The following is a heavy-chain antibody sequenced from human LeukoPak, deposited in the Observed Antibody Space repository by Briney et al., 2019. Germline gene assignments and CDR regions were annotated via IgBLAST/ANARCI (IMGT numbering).Heavy chain of an antibody. Sequence: GGSLRLSCAASGFTFSDYYMSWIRQAPGKGLEWVLYISSSGSTIYYADSVKGRFTISRDNAKNSLYLQMNSLRAEDTAVYYCARGRRASVYSSSWYAYWGQGTLVTVSS. J-gene: IGHJ4*02. D-gene: IGHD6-13*01. CDR2: ISSSGSTI. V-gene: IGHV3-11*01. CDR3: ARGRRASVYSSSWYAY. CDR1: GFTFSDYY.